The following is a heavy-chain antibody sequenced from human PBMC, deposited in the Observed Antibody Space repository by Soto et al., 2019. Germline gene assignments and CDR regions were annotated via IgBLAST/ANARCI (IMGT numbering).Heavy chain of an antibody. CDR2: IYYSGST. J-gene: IGHJ4*02. CDR3: ARAELGVFDY. CDR1: GGSISSYY. Sequence: LSLTCPVSGGSISSYYWSWIRQPPGKGLEWIGYIYYSGSTNYNPSLKSRVTISVDTSKNQFSLKLSSVTAADTAVYYCARAELGVFDYWGQGTLVTVSS. V-gene: IGHV4-59*01. D-gene: IGHD7-27*01.